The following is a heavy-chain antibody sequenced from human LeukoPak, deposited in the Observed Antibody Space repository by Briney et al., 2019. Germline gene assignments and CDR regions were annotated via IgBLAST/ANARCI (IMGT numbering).Heavy chain of an antibody. CDR2: ISGSGGST. CDR3: AKDLSVSVSSDY. CDR1: GFTFSSYA. Sequence: GGSLRLSCAASGFTFSSYAMSWVRQAPGKGLEWVSAISGSGGSTYYADSVKGRFTISRDNSKNTLYLQMNSLRAEDTAVYCCAKDLSVSVSSDYWGQGTLVTVSS. V-gene: IGHV3-23*01. J-gene: IGHJ4*02. D-gene: IGHD2-15*01.